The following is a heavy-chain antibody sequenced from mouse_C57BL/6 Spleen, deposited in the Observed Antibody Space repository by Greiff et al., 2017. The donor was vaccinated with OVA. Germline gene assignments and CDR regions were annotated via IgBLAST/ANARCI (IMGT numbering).Heavy chain of an antibody. CDR1: GYTFTDYY. Sequence: QVQLQQSRPELVKPGASVKISCKASGYTFTDYYMNWVKQRPGQGLEWIGDIYPGSGSTNYNEKFKSKATLTVDTSSSTAYMQLSSLTSEDSAVYYCARLGLIYYYGSSYYWGQGTTLTVSS. V-gene: IGHV1-55*01. D-gene: IGHD1-1*01. CDR2: IYPGSGST. CDR3: ARLGLIYYYGSSYY. J-gene: IGHJ2*01.